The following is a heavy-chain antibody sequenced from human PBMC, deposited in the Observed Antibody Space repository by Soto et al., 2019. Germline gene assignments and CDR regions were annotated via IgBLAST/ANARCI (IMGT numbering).Heavy chain of an antibody. CDR3: ARDIVAVAGNWFDP. Sequence: EASVKVSCKASGYTFTSYGISWVRQAPGQGLEWMGWISAYNGNTNYAQKLQGRVTMTTDTSTSTAYMELRSQRSDDTAVYYCARDIVAVAGNWFDPWGKGTLVTVSS. D-gene: IGHD6-19*01. CDR2: ISAYNGNT. CDR1: GYTFTSYG. V-gene: IGHV1-18*01. J-gene: IGHJ5*02.